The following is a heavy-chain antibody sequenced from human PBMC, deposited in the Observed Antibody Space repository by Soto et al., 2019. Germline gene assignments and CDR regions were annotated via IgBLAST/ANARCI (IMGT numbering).Heavy chain of an antibody. D-gene: IGHD1-26*01. CDR1: GSTFNNFA. V-gene: IGHV1-69*06. CDR2: IVVDSNTA. J-gene: IGHJ4*02. CDR3: ARAIKRWEVNYYFDF. Sequence: QVVLLQSGAEVKEPGSSGSVSCQVSGSTFNNFAFSWVRQAPGHGPEWMGGIVVDSNTAEYSQRFQDRVTITADTSTDTLYMELGSLTFEDTAVYYCARAIKRWEVNYYFDFWGQGPLVTVSS.